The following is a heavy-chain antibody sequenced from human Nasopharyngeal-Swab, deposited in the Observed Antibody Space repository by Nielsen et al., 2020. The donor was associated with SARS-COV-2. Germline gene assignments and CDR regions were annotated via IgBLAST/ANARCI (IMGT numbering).Heavy chain of an antibody. CDR1: GYGFANYW. J-gene: IGHJ3*02. CDR2: IYPGDSDT. CDR3: ARPRGYSGSSDAFDI. V-gene: IGHV5-51*01. Sequence: GGSLRLSCKASGYGFANYWIGWVRQIPGKGLEWMGIIYPGDSDTRYNPSFQGQVTISADKSINTAYLQWSRLRASDTAMYYCARPRGYSGSSDAFDIWGQGTMVTVSS. D-gene: IGHD5-12*01.